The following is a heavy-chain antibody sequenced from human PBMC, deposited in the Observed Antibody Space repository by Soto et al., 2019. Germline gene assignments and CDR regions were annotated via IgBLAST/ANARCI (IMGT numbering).Heavy chain of an antibody. CDR3: ARGDRYCSSTSCSYYYYGMDV. V-gene: IGHV1-69*06. CDR2: IVPIIGTA. CDR1: GGTFSSYA. Sequence: SVKVSCKAPGGTFSSYAISWVRQAPGQGLEWMGGIVPIIGTANYALKFQGRVTITADKSTSTAYMELSSLRSEDTAVYYCARGDRYCSSTSCSYYYYGMDVWGQGTTVTVSS. D-gene: IGHD2-2*01. J-gene: IGHJ6*02.